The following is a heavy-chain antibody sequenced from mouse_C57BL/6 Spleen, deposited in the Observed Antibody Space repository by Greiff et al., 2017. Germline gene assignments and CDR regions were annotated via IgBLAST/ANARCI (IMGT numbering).Heavy chain of an antibody. CDR2: IDPSDSYT. Sequence: QVQLQQPGAELVRPGTSVKLSCKASGYTFTSYWMHWVKQRPGQGLEWIGVIDPSDSYTNYNQKFKGKATLTVDTSSSTAYMQLSSLTSEDSAVYYCARRTTVVYFGDWGKGTTLTVSS. CDR3: ARRTTVVYFGD. V-gene: IGHV1-59*01. CDR1: GYTFTSYW. J-gene: IGHJ2*01. D-gene: IGHD1-1*01.